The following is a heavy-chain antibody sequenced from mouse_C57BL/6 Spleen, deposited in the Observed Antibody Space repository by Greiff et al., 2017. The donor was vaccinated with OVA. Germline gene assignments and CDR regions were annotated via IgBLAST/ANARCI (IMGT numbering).Heavy chain of an antibody. V-gene: IGHV1-78*01. CDR2: IYPRDGST. Sequence: VQLQQSDAELVKPGASVKISCTVSGYTFTDHTIHWMKQRPEQGLEWIGYIYPRDGSTKYTEKFKGKDTLTADKSSSTAYMQLNRLTSEDSAVDFCARPYYGNPGDFDVWGTGTTVTVSS. CDR3: ARPYYGNPGDFDV. J-gene: IGHJ1*03. CDR1: GYTFTDHT. D-gene: IGHD2-10*01.